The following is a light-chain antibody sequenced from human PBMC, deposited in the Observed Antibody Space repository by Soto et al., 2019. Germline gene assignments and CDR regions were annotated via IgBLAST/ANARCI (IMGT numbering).Light chain of an antibody. CDR3: AAWDDTVNGLV. V-gene: IGLV1-47*01. CDR2: RAD. Sequence: QSVLTQSPSASGTPGQRVTISCSGSSANIGSNYVYWYQQFPGTAPRLLIYRADQWPSGVPDRFSGSKSGTSASLAISGLRSEDEAAYYCAAWDDTVNGLVFGGGTQLTVL. CDR1: SANIGSNY. J-gene: IGLJ2*01.